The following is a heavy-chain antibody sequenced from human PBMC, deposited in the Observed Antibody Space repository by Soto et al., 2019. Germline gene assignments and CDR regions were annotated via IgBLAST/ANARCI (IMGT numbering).Heavy chain of an antibody. CDR1: GGSFSDFY. CDR2: INHSGGS. J-gene: IGHJ2*01. CDR3: GRRACPWYFDL. D-gene: IGHD2-2*01. Sequence: SETLSLTCAAHGGSFSDFYWNWVRQPPGKGLVWIGEINHSGGSNYNPALKGGLTMSLETSSSQSSLSLNSVTAADTAAYYCGRRACPWYFDLLGRGTLVTVSS. V-gene: IGHV4-34*01.